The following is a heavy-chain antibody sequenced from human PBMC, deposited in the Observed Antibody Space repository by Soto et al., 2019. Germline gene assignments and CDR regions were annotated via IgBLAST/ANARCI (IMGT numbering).Heavy chain of an antibody. CDR2: ISSSSSYI. Sequence: PGGSLRLSCAASGFTFSSYSMNWVRQAPGKGLEWVSSISSSSSYIYYADSVKGRFTISRDNAKNSLYPQMNSLRAEDTAVYYCARENRIQLWLPPPSDYWGQGTLVTVSS. V-gene: IGHV3-21*01. D-gene: IGHD5-18*01. CDR1: GFTFSSYS. J-gene: IGHJ4*02. CDR3: ARENRIQLWLPPPSDY.